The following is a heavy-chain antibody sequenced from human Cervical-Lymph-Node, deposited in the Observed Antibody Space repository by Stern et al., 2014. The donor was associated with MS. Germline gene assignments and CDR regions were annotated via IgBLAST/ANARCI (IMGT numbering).Heavy chain of an antibody. Sequence: QLVQSGAEVKKPGESLRISCTGSGYSFASYYIAWVRQLPGKGLEWMGIIFPSDSDVKYSPSFQGGVTISADKSINTAYLQWSSLRVSDTAMYFCARVPIISFLLKDTIDVWGQGTKVTVSS. J-gene: IGHJ3*01. V-gene: IGHV5-51*01. CDR2: IFPSDSDV. CDR3: ARVPIISFLLKDTIDV. CDR1: GYSFASYY.